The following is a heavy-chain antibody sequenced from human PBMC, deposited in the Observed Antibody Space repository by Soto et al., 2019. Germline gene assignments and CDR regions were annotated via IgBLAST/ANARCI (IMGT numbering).Heavy chain of an antibody. D-gene: IGHD6-19*01. J-gene: IGHJ4*02. CDR2: ISRSNSYK. CDR1: GFTFSSYS. Sequence: EVQLVESGGGLVKPGGSLRLSCAASGFTFSSYSMKWVRQAPVKGLEWVSSISRSNSYKYDADSVKGRFTISRDNAKNSLYLQMNSLRAGDTAVYYCARLGAVAGIGGYYFDYWGQGTLVTVSS. V-gene: IGHV3-21*01. CDR3: ARLGAVAGIGGYYFDY.